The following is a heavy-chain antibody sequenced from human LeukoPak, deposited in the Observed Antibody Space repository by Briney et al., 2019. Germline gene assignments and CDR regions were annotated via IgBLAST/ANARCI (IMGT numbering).Heavy chain of an antibody. CDR1: GGSISRSGYY. V-gene: IGHV4-39*02. CDR2: VSYSGST. CDR3: ARGHGITGTTGYFDY. Sequence: SETLSLTCTVSGGSISRSGYYWGWIRQPPGKGLEWIGSVSYSGSTYYNPSVQSRVTISVDTSKNHFYLKLSSVTAADTAVYYCARGHGITGTTGYFDYWGQGTLVTVSS. J-gene: IGHJ4*02. D-gene: IGHD1-20*01.